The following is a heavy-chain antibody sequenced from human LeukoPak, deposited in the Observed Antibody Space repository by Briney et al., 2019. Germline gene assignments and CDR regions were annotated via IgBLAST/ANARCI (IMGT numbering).Heavy chain of an antibody. Sequence: GSSVKVSCKASGGTFSSYAISWVRQAPGQGLEWMGRFIPILGIANYAQKFQGRVTITADKSTSTAYMEQSSLRSEDTAVYYCARVYYDSSGYYGGGYWGQGTLVTVSS. D-gene: IGHD3-22*01. V-gene: IGHV1-69*04. CDR3: ARVYYDSSGYYGGGY. J-gene: IGHJ4*02. CDR2: FIPILGIA. CDR1: GGTFSSYA.